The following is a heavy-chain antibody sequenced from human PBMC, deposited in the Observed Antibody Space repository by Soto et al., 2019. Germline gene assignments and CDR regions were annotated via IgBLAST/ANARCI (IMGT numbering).Heavy chain of an antibody. CDR3: ASYYDSSGYYDGNWFDP. J-gene: IGHJ5*02. Sequence: QVQLQESGPGLVKPSQTLSLTCTVSGGSISSGDYYWSLIRQPPGKGLEWIGYIYYSGSTYYNPSLKSRVTISVDTSKNQFSLKLSSVTAADTAVYYCASYYDSSGYYDGNWFDPWGQGTLVTVSS. CDR1: GGSISSGDYY. V-gene: IGHV4-30-4*01. D-gene: IGHD3-22*01. CDR2: IYYSGST.